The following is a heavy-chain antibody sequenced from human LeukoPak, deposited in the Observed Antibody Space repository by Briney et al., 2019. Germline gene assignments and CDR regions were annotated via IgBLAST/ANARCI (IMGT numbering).Heavy chain of an antibody. Sequence: PGGSLRLSCAASGFTFSNFEMNWVRQAPGKGLEWVSAISGSGGSTYYADSVKGRFTISRDNSKNTLYLQMNSLRAEDTAVYYCAKKRGRWLQSYYMDVWGKGTTVTVSS. CDR1: GFTFSNFE. CDR2: ISGSGGST. J-gene: IGHJ6*03. D-gene: IGHD5-24*01. CDR3: AKKRGRWLQSYYMDV. V-gene: IGHV3-23*01.